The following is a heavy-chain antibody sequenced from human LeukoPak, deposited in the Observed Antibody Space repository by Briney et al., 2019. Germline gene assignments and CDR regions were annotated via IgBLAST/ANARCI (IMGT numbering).Heavy chain of an antibody. J-gene: IGHJ4*02. D-gene: IGHD3-10*01. CDR1: GYTFTSYD. CDR3: AREPSPYYYGSGSYDY. V-gene: IGHV1-8*03. CDR2: MNPNSGNT. Sequence: ASVKVSCKASGYTFTSYDINWVRQATGQGLEWMGWMNPNSGNTGYAQKFQGRVTITRNTSISTAYMELSSLRSDDTAVYYCAREPSPYYYGSGSYDYWGQGTLVTVSS.